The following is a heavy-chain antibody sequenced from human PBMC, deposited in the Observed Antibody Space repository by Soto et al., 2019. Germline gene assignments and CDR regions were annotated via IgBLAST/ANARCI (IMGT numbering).Heavy chain of an antibody. CDR1: GDSISSNNW. Sequence: SETLSLTCAVSGDSISSNNWWSWVRQPPGKGLEWIGEIFHSGSTNYNPSLKSRVTISVDKSKNQFSLKLSSVTAADAAVYYCTRGGVSTVTSLDYWGQGTLVTVSS. CDR2: IFHSGST. V-gene: IGHV4-4*02. J-gene: IGHJ4*02. CDR3: TRGGVSTVTSLDY. D-gene: IGHD4-17*01.